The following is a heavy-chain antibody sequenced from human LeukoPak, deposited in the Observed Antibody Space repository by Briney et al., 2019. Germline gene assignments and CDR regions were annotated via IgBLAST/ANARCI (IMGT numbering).Heavy chain of an antibody. D-gene: IGHD1-26*01. CDR2: IHASGST. V-gene: IGHV4-61*02. CDR1: GGSISSGNYY. CDR3: AGSYRLDY. Sequence: QVQLQESGPGLVKPSQTLSLTCTVSGGSISSGNYYWSWVRQPAGKGLEWIGCIHASGSTNYNPSLKSRVTISVDTTKNQFSLKLSSVTAADTAVYYCAGSYRLDYWGQGTLVTVSS. J-gene: IGHJ4*02.